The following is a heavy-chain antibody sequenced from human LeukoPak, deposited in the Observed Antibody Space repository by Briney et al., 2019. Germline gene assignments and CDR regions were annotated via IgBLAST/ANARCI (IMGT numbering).Heavy chain of an antibody. J-gene: IGHJ6*03. D-gene: IGHD1-26*01. Sequence: SETLSLTCTVSGGSISSGSYYWSWIRQPAGKGLEWIGRIYTSGSTNYNPSLKSRVTISVDTSKSQFSLNLSSVTAADTAVYYCARMGATYYYYYYYMDVWGKGTTVTVSS. CDR2: IYTSGST. CDR1: GGSISSGSYY. V-gene: IGHV4-61*02. CDR3: ARMGATYYYYYYYMDV.